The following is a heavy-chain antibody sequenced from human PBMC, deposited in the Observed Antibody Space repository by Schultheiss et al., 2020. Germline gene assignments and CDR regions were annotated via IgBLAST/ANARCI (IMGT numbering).Heavy chain of an antibody. CDR3: AASGYSYGSFYYFDY. J-gene: IGHJ4*02. CDR2: ISGSGGST. V-gene: IGHV3-23*01. D-gene: IGHD5-18*01. CDR1: GFTFSSYA. Sequence: GESLKISCAASGFTFSSYAMSWVRQAPGKGLEWVSAISGSGGSTYYADSVKGRFTISRDNSKNTLYLQMNSLRAEDTAVYYCAASGYSYGSFYYFDYWGQGPLVTVSS.